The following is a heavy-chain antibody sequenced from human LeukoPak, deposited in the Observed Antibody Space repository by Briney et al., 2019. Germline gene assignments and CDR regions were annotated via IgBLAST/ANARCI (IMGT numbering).Heavy chain of an antibody. J-gene: IGHJ4*02. Sequence: GGSLRLSCAASGFTFSSYAMSWVRQAPGKGLEWVGAISGSGGSTYYADSVKGRFTISRHNSKNTLCLQMNSLRAEDTAGYYCAKAAPVRIRYCSGWWFDYWGQGTLVTVSS. V-gene: IGHV3-23*01. CDR2: ISGSGGST. D-gene: IGHD6-19*01. CDR1: GFTFSSYA. CDR3: AKAAPVRIRYCSGWWFDY.